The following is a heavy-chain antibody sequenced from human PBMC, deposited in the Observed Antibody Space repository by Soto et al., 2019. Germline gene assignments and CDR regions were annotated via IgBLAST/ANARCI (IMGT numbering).Heavy chain of an antibody. D-gene: IGHD6-19*01. CDR2: ISWNSGSI. J-gene: IGHJ4*02. CDR1: GFTFDDYA. CDR3: AKGPNPEWLAGLWVDY. V-gene: IGHV3-9*01. Sequence: EVQLVESGGGLVQPGRSLRLSCAASGFTFDDYAMHWVRQAPGKGLEWVSGISWNSGSIGYADSVKGRFTISRDNAKNSLDLEMNSLRAEDTALYYCAKGPNPEWLAGLWVDYWGQGTLVTVSS.